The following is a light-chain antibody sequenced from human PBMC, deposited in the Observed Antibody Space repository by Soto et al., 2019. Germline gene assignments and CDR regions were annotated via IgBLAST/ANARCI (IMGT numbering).Light chain of an antibody. V-gene: IGKV3-20*01. CDR2: AES. J-gene: IGKJ4*01. CDR3: QQYGPSVS. CDR1: QTVSSTY. Sequence: EIVLTQSPGTLSLSPGERTTLSCRASQTVSSTYFAWYQQKPGQAPRRLIYAESSRATVIPDRFSGSGSGTDFTLTISRLEPEDFAVYYCQQYGPSVSFGGGTKVEIK.